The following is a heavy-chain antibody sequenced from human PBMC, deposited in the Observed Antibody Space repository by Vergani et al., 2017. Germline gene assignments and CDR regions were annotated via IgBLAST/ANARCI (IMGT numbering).Heavy chain of an antibody. CDR1: GFTFNQYG. CDR3: ARDLRLLYNRFDP. Sequence: QVQVVESGGGVVQPGMSLRLYCAASGFTFNQYGMHWVRQAPGKGLEWVAVTWYDGNNKQYADSVKGRFTISRDNSKSTMYLQMNSLRDEDTGVYYCARDLRLLYNRFDPWGQGTLVTVSS. J-gene: IGHJ5*02. V-gene: IGHV3-33*01. CDR2: TWYDGNNK. D-gene: IGHD1-14*01.